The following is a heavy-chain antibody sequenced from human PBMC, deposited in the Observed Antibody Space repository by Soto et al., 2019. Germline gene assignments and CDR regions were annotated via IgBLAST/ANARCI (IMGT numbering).Heavy chain of an antibody. J-gene: IGHJ4*02. CDR1: GFTFSSYG. CDR2: ISYDGSNK. CDR3: AKDYGDWNYGSYFDY. D-gene: IGHD1-7*01. Sequence: QVQLVESGGGVVQPGRSLRLSCAASGFTFSSYGMHWVRQAPGKGLEWVAVISYDGSNKYYADSVKGRFTISRDNSKNTLYLQMNSLRAEDTAVYYCAKDYGDWNYGSYFDYWGQGTLVTVSS. V-gene: IGHV3-30*18.